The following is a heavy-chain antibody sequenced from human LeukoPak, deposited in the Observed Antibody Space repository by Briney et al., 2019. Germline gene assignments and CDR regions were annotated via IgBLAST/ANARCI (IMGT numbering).Heavy chain of an antibody. CDR1: GFTFSTYA. V-gene: IGHV3-23*01. J-gene: IGHJ3*02. CDR3: AKEVYYFDTSGLYSFAFDI. Sequence: GGSLRLSCAASGFTFSTYAISWVRQAPGKGLEWVSAISASGGSTYYADSVKGRFTISRDNSKNTLYLQMNSLRVEDTAVYYCAKEVYYFDTSGLYSFAFDIWGQGTMVTVPS. D-gene: IGHD3-22*01. CDR2: ISASGGST.